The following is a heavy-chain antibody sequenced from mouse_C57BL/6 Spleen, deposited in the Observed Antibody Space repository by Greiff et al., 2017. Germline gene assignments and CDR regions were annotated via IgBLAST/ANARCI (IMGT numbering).Heavy chain of an antibody. J-gene: IGHJ2*01. CDR3: AREGDLYGNSYFDY. V-gene: IGHV1-7*01. CDR1: GYTFTSYW. D-gene: IGHD2-1*01. CDR2: INPSSGYT. Sequence: QVQLQQSGAELAKPGASVKLSCKASGYTFTSYWMHWVKQRPGQGLEWIGYINPSSGYTKYNQKFKDKATSTADKSSSTAYMQLSSLTYEDSAVYYCAREGDLYGNSYFDYWGQGTTLTVSS.